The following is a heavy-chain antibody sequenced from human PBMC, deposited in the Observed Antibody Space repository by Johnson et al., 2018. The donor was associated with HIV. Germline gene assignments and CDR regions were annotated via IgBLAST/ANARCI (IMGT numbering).Heavy chain of an antibody. V-gene: IGHV3-11*04. CDR1: GFTFSDYY. CDR2: ISSSGSTI. Sequence: QVQLVESGGGVVQPGRSLRVSCAASGFTFSDYYMSWIRQAPRKGLEWVSYISSSGSTIYYADSVKGRFTISRDNSKNTLYLQMNSLRAGDTAVYYCARDRYDILTGYNDAFDLWGQGTMVTVSS. D-gene: IGHD3-9*01. CDR3: ARDRYDILTGYNDAFDL. J-gene: IGHJ3*01.